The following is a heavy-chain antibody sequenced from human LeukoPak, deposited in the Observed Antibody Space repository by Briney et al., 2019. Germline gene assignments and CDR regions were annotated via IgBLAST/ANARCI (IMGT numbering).Heavy chain of an antibody. CDR1: GGSISSYY. D-gene: IGHD2-15*01. J-gene: IGHJ4*02. Sequence: SETLSLTCTVSGGSISSYYWSWIRQPPGKGLEWIGYIYYSGSTNYNPSLKSRVTISVDTSKNQFSLKLSSVTAADTAVYYCAGGLQYCSGGSCYPDFDYWGQGTLVTVSS. V-gene: IGHV4-59*12. CDR3: AGGLQYCSGGSCYPDFDY. CDR2: IYYSGST.